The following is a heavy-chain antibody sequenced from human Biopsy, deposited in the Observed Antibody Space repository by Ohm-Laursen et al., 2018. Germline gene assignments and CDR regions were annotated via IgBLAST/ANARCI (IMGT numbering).Heavy chain of an antibody. CDR3: ARGEYYAYWSGARKLNYFDY. CDR2: INHSGST. J-gene: IGHJ4*02. CDR1: GGSFSGTY. D-gene: IGHD3-3*01. Sequence: TLSLTCSVSGGSFSGTYWSWIRQTPGKGLERVGEINHSGSTKYNPSFESRVTISVDTSKNQFSPNLFSVTAADAARYFCARGEYYAYWSGARKLNYFDYWGQGTLVIVSS. V-gene: IGHV4-34*01.